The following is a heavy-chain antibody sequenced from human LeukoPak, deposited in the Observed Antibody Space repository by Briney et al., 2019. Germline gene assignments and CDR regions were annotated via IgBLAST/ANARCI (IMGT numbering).Heavy chain of an antibody. V-gene: IGHV3-15*01. Sequence: GGSLRLSCADSGFTFSNAWMSWVRQAPGKGLEWVGRIKSKTDGGTTDYAAPVKGRFTISRDDSKNTLYLQMNSLKTEDTAVYYCTTESLVAAPLGYWGQGTLVTVSS. D-gene: IGHD6-19*01. CDR2: IKSKTDGGTT. CDR3: TTESLVAAPLGY. CDR1: GFTFSNAW. J-gene: IGHJ4*02.